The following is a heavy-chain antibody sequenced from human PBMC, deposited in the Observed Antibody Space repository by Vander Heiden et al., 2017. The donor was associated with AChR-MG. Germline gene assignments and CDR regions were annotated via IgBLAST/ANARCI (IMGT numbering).Heavy chain of an antibody. Sequence: QLQLQESGPGLVKPSETLSLTCTVSGGSISSSSYYWGWIRQPPGKGLEWIGSIYYSGSTYYNPSLKSRVTISVDTSKNQFSLKLSSVTAADTAVYYCARRTTPHYGDYSGPLHSPVREDWFDPWGQGTLVTVSS. CDR1: GGSISSSSYY. D-gene: IGHD4-17*01. J-gene: IGHJ5*02. CDR2: IYYSGST. V-gene: IGHV4-39*01. CDR3: ARRTTPHYGDYSGPLHSPVREDWFDP.